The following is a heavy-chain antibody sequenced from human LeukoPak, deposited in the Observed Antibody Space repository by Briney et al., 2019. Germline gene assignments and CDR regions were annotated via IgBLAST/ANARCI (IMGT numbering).Heavy chain of an antibody. J-gene: IGHJ6*02. D-gene: IGHD3-9*01. CDR1: GFTFSDYY. CDR3: ASAGGSYDILTGYYYYYGMDV. CDR2: ISSSGSTI. Sequence: GGSLRLSCAASGFTFSDYYMSWIRQAPGKGLEWVSYISSSGSTIYYADSVKGRFTISRDNAKNSLYLQMNSLRAEDTAVYYCASAGGSYDILTGYYYYYGMDVWGQGTTVTVSS. V-gene: IGHV3-11*01.